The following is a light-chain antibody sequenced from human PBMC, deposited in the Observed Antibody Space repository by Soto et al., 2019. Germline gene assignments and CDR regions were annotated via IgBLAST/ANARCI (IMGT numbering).Light chain of an antibody. CDR3: QPYGDSPRT. CDR2: GAS. V-gene: IGKV3-20*01. Sequence: EIVLTQSPGTLSLSPGERATLSCRASQSVSSSYLAWYQQKPGQAPRLLIYGASSRATGIPDRFSGSGSGTDFTLASSRLDPEAFAVYYCQPYGDSPRTFVQGTKVEIK. J-gene: IGKJ1*01. CDR1: QSVSSSY.